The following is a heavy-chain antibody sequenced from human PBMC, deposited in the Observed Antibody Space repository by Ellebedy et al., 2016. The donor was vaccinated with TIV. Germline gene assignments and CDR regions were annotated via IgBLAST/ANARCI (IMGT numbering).Heavy chain of an antibody. D-gene: IGHD6-19*01. CDR3: VKVIDTSGWPYYYHY. Sequence: GESLKISCSGSGFTFSTYAMHWVRQAPGKGLEYVSAISGNGGSTYYADSVKGRFTISRDNSQNSLYRQMSSLRAEDTAVYYCVKVIDTSGWPYYYHYWGQGTLVTVSS. V-gene: IGHV3-64D*09. J-gene: IGHJ4*02. CDR2: ISGNGGST. CDR1: GFTFSTYA.